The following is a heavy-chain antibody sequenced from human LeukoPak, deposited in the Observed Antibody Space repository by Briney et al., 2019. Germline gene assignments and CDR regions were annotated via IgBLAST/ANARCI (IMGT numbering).Heavy chain of an antibody. CDR3: TREAAAGIDY. CDR2: IKQDGSEK. J-gene: IGHJ4*02. Sequence: GGSLRLSCAASRFTFSTYWMSWFRQAPGKGLEWVANIKQDGSEKYYLDSVKGRFTISRDNAKNSLYLQMISLRAEDTAVYFCTREAAAGIDYWGQGTLVTVSS. D-gene: IGHD6-13*01. CDR1: RFTFSTYW. V-gene: IGHV3-7*01.